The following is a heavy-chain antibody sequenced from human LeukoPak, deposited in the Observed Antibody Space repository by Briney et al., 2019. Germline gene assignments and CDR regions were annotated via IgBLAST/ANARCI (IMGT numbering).Heavy chain of an antibody. CDR2: ISISSNYI. Sequence: GGSLRLSCAASGFTFSRYSMNWVRQAPGKGLEWVSSISISSNYIYYADSVKGRFTISRDNAKNSLYLQVNSLRAEDTAVYYCARDFYDSSGYYYDYWGQGTLVTVSS. V-gene: IGHV3-21*01. J-gene: IGHJ4*02. CDR1: GFTFSRYS. CDR3: ARDFYDSSGYYYDY. D-gene: IGHD3-22*01.